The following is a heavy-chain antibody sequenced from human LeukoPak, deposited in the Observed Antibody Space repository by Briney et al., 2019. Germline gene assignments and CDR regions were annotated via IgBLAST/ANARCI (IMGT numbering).Heavy chain of an antibody. J-gene: IGHJ6*02. CDR2: INSDGSST. CDR1: GFTFSSFW. Sequence: GGSLRLSCAASGFTFSSFWMPWVRQAPGKGLVWVSRINSDGSSTSYADSVKGRFTISRDNAKNSLYLQMNSLRAEDTAVYYCARESEDYYYYYGMDVWGQGTTVTVSS. CDR3: ARESEDYYYYYGMDV. V-gene: IGHV3-74*01.